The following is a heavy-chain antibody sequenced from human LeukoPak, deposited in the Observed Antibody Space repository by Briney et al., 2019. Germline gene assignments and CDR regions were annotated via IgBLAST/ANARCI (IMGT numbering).Heavy chain of an antibody. CDR2: IRQDGNEK. V-gene: IGHV3-7*03. CDR1: GFTFSRHG. CDR3: ATSKLEWLFNFYY. Sequence: GRSLRLSCAPSGFTFSRHGMHWVRQAPGKGLEWVANIRQDGNEKYYVDSVKGRFIISRDNAKNSLYLQINSLRAEDTAVYFCATSKLEWLFNFYYWGQGTLVTVSS. D-gene: IGHD3-3*01. J-gene: IGHJ4*02.